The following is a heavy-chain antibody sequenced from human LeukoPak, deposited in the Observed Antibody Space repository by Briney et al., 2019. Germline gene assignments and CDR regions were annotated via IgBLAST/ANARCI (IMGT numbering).Heavy chain of an antibody. J-gene: IGHJ4*02. V-gene: IGHV4-59*08. Sequence: SETLSLTCTVSGGSISRYYWSWIRQPPGKGQEWIGYIYYSGSANYNPSLKSRVTISVDTSKNQFSLKLSSVTAADTAVYYCARQYYYDSSGYFDYWGQGTLVTVSS. CDR1: GGSISRYY. D-gene: IGHD3-22*01. CDR3: ARQYYYDSSGYFDY. CDR2: IYYSGSA.